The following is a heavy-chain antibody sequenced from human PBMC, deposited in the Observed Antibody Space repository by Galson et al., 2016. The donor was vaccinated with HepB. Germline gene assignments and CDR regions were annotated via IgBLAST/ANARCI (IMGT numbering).Heavy chain of an antibody. V-gene: IGHV4-59*04. D-gene: IGHD5-24*01. CDR2: IDNSRST. J-gene: IGHJ4*02. Sequence: ETLSLTCTVSGGSVSSYYWTWIRQPPGKGLEWIANIDNSRSTHYSPSLKSRVTISVDTLKNQFSLRLNSVTAAHTAVYYCAKGRWDFDSWGQGTLVTVSS. CDR1: GGSVSSYY. CDR3: AKGRWDFDS.